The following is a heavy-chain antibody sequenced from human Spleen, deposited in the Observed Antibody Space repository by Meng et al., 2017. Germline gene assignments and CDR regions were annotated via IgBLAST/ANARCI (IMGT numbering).Heavy chain of an antibody. CDR1: GGSISGYH. CDR3: ASRMVSLRDDAFDI. CDR2: IYTSGST. V-gene: IGHV4-4*08. J-gene: IGHJ3*02. D-gene: IGHD4-23*01. Sequence: SETLSLTCTVSGGSISGYHWSWIRQPPGKGLEWIGRIYTSGSTNYNPSLKSRVTISVDTSKNQFSLNLSSVTAADTAVYYCASRMVSLRDDAFDIWGQGTMVTVSS.